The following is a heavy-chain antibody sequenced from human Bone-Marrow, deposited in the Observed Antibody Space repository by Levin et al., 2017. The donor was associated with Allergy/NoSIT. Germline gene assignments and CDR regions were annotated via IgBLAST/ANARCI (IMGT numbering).Heavy chain of an antibody. Sequence: PGGSLRLSCAASGFTFSSYWMSWVRQAPGKGLEWVANIKQDGSEKYYVDSVKGRFTISRDNAKNSLYLQMNSLRAEDTAVDYCARGGSSSGRGWFDPWGQGTLVTVSS. V-gene: IGHV3-7*03. D-gene: IGHD6-6*01. CDR1: GFTFSSYW. J-gene: IGHJ5*02. CDR3: ARGGSSSGRGWFDP. CDR2: IKQDGSEK.